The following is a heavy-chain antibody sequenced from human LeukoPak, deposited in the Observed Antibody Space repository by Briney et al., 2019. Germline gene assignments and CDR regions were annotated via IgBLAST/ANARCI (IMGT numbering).Heavy chain of an antibody. Sequence: GGSLRLSCAASGFTFSSYTMNWVRQAPGKGLEWVSYISSSSSTIYYADSVKGRVTISRDNSENTLHLQMNSLRAEDTALYYCARDVNLRQLADWGQGTLVTVSS. J-gene: IGHJ4*02. D-gene: IGHD1-1*01. CDR3: ARDVNLRQLAD. CDR1: GFTFSSYT. V-gene: IGHV3-48*01. CDR2: ISSSSSTI.